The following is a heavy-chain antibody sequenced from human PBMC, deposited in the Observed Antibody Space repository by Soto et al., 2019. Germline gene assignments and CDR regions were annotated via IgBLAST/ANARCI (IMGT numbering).Heavy chain of an antibody. CDR2: IKSKTDGGTT. CDR3: TTDPTLEWSSPDY. V-gene: IGHV3-15*01. CDR1: GFTFSNAW. D-gene: IGHD3-3*01. Sequence: GGSLRLSCAASGFTFSNAWMSWVRQAPGKGLEWVGRIKSKTDGGTTDYAAPVKGRFTISRDDSKNTLYLQMNSLKTEDTAVYYCTTDPTLEWSSPDYWGQGTLVTVSS. J-gene: IGHJ4*02.